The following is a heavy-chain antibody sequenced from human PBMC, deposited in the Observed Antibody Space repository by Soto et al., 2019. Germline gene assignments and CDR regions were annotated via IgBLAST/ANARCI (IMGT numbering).Heavy chain of an antibody. J-gene: IGHJ3*02. Sequence: GGSLRLSCAASGFTFSGSAMSWVRQAPGKGLEWVSTISGSGGSTYYADSVKGRFTISRDNSKNTLYLQMNSLRAEDTAVYYCARGTNRDCSSTSCYRDVFDIWGQGTMVTVSS. CDR1: GFTFSGSA. V-gene: IGHV3-23*01. CDR3: ARGTNRDCSSTSCYRDVFDI. D-gene: IGHD2-2*01. CDR2: ISGSGGST.